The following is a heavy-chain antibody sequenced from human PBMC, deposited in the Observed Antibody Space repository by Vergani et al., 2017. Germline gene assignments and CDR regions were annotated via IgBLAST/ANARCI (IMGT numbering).Heavy chain of an antibody. D-gene: IGHD6-13*01. CDR1: GFTVSSNY. CDR3: ARGGIAAALDY. V-gene: IGHV3-53*01. CDR2: IYSGGST. J-gene: IGHJ4*02. Sequence: EVQLVESGGGLIQPGGSLSLSCAASGFTVSSNYMSWGRQAPGKGLEWVSVIYSGGSTYYADSVKGRFTISRDNSKNTLYLQMHSLRAEDTAVYYCARGGIAAALDYWGQGTLVTVSS.